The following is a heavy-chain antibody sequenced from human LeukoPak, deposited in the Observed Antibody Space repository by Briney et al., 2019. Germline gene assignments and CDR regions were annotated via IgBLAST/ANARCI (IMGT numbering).Heavy chain of an antibody. CDR3: TRLYGAHAFDI. Sequence: ASVKVSCKASGYTFTNYAMNWVRQAPEQGLEYMGWINTNTGNPTYAQGFTGRFVFSLDTSVSTAYLQISSLKAEDTALYYCTRLYGAHAFDIWGQGTMVTVSS. J-gene: IGHJ3*02. CDR2: INTNTGNP. D-gene: IGHD4/OR15-4a*01. CDR1: GYTFTNYA. V-gene: IGHV7-4-1*02.